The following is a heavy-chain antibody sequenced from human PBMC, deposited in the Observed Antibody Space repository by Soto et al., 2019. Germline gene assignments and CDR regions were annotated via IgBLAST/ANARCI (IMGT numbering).Heavy chain of an antibody. V-gene: IGHV4-39*01. Sequence: QLQLQESGPGLVKPSETLSLTCTVSGGSISSSSYYWGWIRQPPGKGLEWIGSIYYSGSTYYNPSLKSRVTISVDTSKNQFSLKLSSVTAADTAVYYCARVMVRGVDFDYWGQGTLVTVSS. D-gene: IGHD3-10*01. CDR3: ARVMVRGVDFDY. J-gene: IGHJ4*02. CDR2: IYYSGST. CDR1: GGSISSSSYY.